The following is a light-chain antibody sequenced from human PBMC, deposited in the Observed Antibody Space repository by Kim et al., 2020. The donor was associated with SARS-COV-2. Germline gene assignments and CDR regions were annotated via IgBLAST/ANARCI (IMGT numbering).Light chain of an antibody. V-gene: IGLV3-19*01. CDR2: GKN. J-gene: IGLJ2*01. CDR1: SIRSYY. CDR3: NSRDSNDNVV. Sequence: VDLGQTVRITCQGDSIRSYYATWYQQKPGQAPILVRYGKNKRPSGIPDRFSGSSAGNTASLTITGTQAGDEADYYCNSRDSNDNVVFGGGTQLTVL.